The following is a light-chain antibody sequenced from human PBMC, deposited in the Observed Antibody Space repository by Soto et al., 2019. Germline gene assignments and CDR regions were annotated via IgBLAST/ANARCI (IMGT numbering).Light chain of an antibody. J-gene: IGLJ1*01. CDR1: SRDVGGYNY. CDR3: RSYTSSSTLHV. Sequence: QSALTQPASVSGSPGQSITISCTGTSRDVGGYNYVSWYQQHPGKAPKLMIYDVSNRPSGVSNRFSGSKSGNTASLTISGLQAEDEADYYCRSYTSSSTLHVFGTGTKVTVL. V-gene: IGLV2-14*01. CDR2: DVS.